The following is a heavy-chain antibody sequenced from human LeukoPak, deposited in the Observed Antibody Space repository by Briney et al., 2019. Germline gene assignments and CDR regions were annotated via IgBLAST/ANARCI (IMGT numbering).Heavy chain of an antibody. CDR1: GFTFSSYS. Sequence: HPGGSLRLSCAASGFTFSSYSMNWVRQAPGKGLEWISVFYTNGGTYYADSVKGRFTISTDNSRNMLYLQMNSLRAEDTAMYYCTNLLPTLYYFDSWGQGTLVIVSS. V-gene: IGHV3-53*01. CDR2: FYTNGGT. J-gene: IGHJ4*02. D-gene: IGHD2-15*01. CDR3: TNLLPTLYYFDS.